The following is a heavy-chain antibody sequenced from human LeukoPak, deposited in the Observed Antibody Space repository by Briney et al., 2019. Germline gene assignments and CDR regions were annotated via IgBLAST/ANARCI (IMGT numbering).Heavy chain of an antibody. CDR2: IYYSGST. D-gene: IGHD3-3*01. CDR3: ARASYDFWSGYPNWFDP. Sequence: SETLSLTCTVSGGSISSGDYYWSWIRQPPGKGLEWIGYIYYSGSTYYNPYLKSRVTISVDTSKNQFSLKLSSVTAADTAVYYCARASYDFWSGYPNWFDPWGQGTLVTVSS. CDR1: GGSISSGDYY. V-gene: IGHV4-30-4*08. J-gene: IGHJ5*02.